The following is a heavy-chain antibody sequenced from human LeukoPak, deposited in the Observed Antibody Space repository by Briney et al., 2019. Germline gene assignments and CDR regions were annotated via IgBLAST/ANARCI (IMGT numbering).Heavy chain of an antibody. CDR1: GYSIISGSY. D-gene: IGHD5-12*01. CDR2: IYHSGTT. V-gene: IGHV4-38-2*02. Sequence: PSETLSLTCTVSGYSIISGSYWAWIRQPPGKGLEWIGHIYHSGTTSYNLSLKSRVTISVDTSTNQFSLKLSSVTAADTAVYYCARVDIVQGLMVMSYYGIDVWGQGTTVTVSS. J-gene: IGHJ6*02. CDR3: ARVDIVQGLMVMSYYGIDV.